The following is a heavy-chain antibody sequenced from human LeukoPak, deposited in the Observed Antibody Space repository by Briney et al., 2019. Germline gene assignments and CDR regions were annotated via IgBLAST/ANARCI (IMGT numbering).Heavy chain of an antibody. CDR1: GYTFTSYD. CDR3: ARGPLPYYDYVWGSYKSYYMDV. D-gene: IGHD3-16*01. CDR2: MNPNSGNT. V-gene: IGHV1-8*03. Sequence: ASVKVSCKASGYTFTSYDINWVRQATGQGLEWMGWMNPNSGNTGYAQKFQGRVTITRNTSISTAYMELSSLRSEDTAEYYCARGPLPYYDYVWGSYKSYYMDVWGKGTTVTVSS. J-gene: IGHJ6*03.